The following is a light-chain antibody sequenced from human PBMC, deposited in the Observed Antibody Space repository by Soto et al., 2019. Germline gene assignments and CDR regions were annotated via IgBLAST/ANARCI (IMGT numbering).Light chain of an antibody. J-gene: IGLJ3*02. CDR3: CSYGGSSTWV. Sequence: QSALAQPASVSGFPGQSITISCTGANTDVGRYNYVSWYQQHPGKAPKLMIYEGSKRPSGVSNRFSGSESVNTASLTISGLQAEDDDYYYCCSYGGSSTWVFGGGTKVTVL. CDR1: NTDVGRYNY. CDR2: EGS. V-gene: IGLV2-23*01.